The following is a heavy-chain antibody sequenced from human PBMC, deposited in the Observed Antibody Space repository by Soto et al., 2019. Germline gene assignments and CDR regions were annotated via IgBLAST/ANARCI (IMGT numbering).Heavy chain of an antibody. J-gene: IGHJ3*02. CDR1: GGAFSGYY. CDR2: INHSGST. D-gene: IGHD3-10*01. V-gene: IGHV4-34*01. Sequence: SETLSLTCAGYGGAFSGYYWTWIRQPPGKGLEWIGEINHSGSTNYNPSLKSRVTILVDTSKNQFSLKLSSVTAADTAVYYCARGTWVRSAFDIWGQGTTVTVSS. CDR3: ARGTWVRSAFDI.